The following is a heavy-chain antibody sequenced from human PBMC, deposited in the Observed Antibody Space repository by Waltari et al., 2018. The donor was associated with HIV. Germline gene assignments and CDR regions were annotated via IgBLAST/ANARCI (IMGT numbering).Heavy chain of an antibody. CDR1: GFLLRCYR. V-gene: IGHV3-33*08. J-gene: IGHJ4*02. CDR3: ARGDIILMVYTIDY. D-gene: IGHD2-8*01. Sequence: VQPVEFGGGLVQPGRALGLSCPASGFLLRCYRLHWVSQASGKGLEWVAVIWFDGNHKYYSDSVKGRFTISRDNSKDTVDLQMNSLRTEDTGVYYCARGDIILMVYTIDYWGQGTLVSVSS. CDR2: IWFDGNHK.